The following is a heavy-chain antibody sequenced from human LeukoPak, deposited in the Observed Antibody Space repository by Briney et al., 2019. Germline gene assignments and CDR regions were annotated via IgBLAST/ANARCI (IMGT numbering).Heavy chain of an antibody. Sequence: ASMKVSCKTSGYTFIGYYIHWVRQAPGQGLEWMGRINPNTGDTKNAQKFQDRVTFTRDKSISTAYMELRRVRSDDTAIYYCARDSSLGWFGELLQGFDYWGQGTLVTVSS. CDR2: INPNTGDT. CDR1: GYTFIGYY. V-gene: IGHV1-2*06. J-gene: IGHJ4*02. CDR3: ARDSSLGWFGELLQGFDY. D-gene: IGHD3-10*01.